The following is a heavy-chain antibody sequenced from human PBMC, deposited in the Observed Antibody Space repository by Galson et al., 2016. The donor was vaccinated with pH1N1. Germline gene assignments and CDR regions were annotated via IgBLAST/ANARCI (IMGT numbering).Heavy chain of an antibody. Sequence: SLRLSCAASGFTFRSYSMNWVRQAPGKELEWVSSISSSSTNIYFADSVKGRFTISRASAYNSLYLQMNSLRAEDTAVYFCARARYSAYDQGDAFDIWGQGTLVTVSS. CDR2: ISSSSTNI. D-gene: IGHD5-12*01. CDR3: ARARYSAYDQGDAFDI. J-gene: IGHJ3*02. CDR1: GFTFRSYS. V-gene: IGHV3-21*06.